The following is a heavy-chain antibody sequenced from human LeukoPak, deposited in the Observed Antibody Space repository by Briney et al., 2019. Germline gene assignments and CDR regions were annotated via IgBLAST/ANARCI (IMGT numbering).Heavy chain of an antibody. J-gene: IGHJ4*02. D-gene: IGHD3-22*01. Sequence: SETLSLTCTVSVGSISSSNYYWGWIRQPPGKGLEWIGSIYYSGSTYYNPSLKSRVTISVDTSKNQFSLKLSSVTAADTAVYYCARQSASDYYDSSDSFDYWGQGTLVTVSS. CDR1: VGSISSSNYY. CDR3: ARQSASDYYDSSDSFDY. CDR2: IYYSGST. V-gene: IGHV4-39*01.